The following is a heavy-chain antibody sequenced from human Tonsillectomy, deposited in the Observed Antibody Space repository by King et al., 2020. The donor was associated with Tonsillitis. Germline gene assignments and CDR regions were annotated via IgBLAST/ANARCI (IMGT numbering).Heavy chain of an antibody. J-gene: IGHJ6*02. CDR2: IYWNDDK. D-gene: IGHD3-16*02. CDR1: GFSLSTSGVG. Sequence: ITLKESGPTLVKPTQTLTLTCTFSGFSLSTSGVGVGWIRQPPGKALEWLALIYWNDDKRYSPSLKSRLTITKDTSKNQVVLTMTNMDPVDTATYYCAHSDLRLGELSLEVVGRLVDYFYVMDVWGQGTTVTVSS. CDR3: AHSDLRLGELSLEVVGRLVDYFYVMDV. V-gene: IGHV2-5*01.